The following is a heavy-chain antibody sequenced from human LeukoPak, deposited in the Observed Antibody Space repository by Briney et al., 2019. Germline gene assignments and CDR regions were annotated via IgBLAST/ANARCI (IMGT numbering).Heavy chain of an antibody. CDR2: NNTNTGNP. D-gene: IGHD2-2*01. CDR3: ARGRPDCSSTSCYFFLSYYYMDV. J-gene: IGHJ6*03. V-gene: IGHV7-4-1*02. Sequence: GASVKVSCKASGYTFTSYAMNWVRQAPGQGLEWMGWNNTNTGNPTYAQGFTGRFVFSLDTSVSTAYLQISSLKAEDTAVYYCARGRPDCSSTSCYFFLSYYYMDVWGKGTTVTVSS. CDR1: GYTFTSYA.